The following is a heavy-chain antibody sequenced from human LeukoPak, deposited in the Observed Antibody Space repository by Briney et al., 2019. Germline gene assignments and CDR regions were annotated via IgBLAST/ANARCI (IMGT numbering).Heavy chain of an antibody. J-gene: IGHJ4*02. V-gene: IGHV3-23*01. CDR2: ISGSGGST. CDR3: ARRAGAYSHPYDY. D-gene: IGHD4/OR15-4a*01. CDR1: GFTFNNYA. Sequence: GGSLRLSCAASGFTFNNYAMNWVRQAPGKGLEWVSGISGSGGSTYSADSVKGRFTISRDNSKNTVYLQMNSLRDEDTAVYYCARRAGAYSHPYDYWGQGTLVTVSS.